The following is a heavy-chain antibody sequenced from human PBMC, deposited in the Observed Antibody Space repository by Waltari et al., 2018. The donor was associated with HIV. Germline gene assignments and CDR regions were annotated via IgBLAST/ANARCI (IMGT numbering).Heavy chain of an antibody. Sequence: VQLVESGGDLAQPGGSLRLSCVASGFTFSNYWMHWVRQVPGKRLVWVARINTDETIRTYAENVKGRFTISRDNGKNTLYLQMNSLRVEDTAVYYCVSSGLDVWGQGPRSTSP. V-gene: IGHV3-74*01. CDR1: GFTFSNYW. CDR3: VSSGLDV. CDR2: INTDETIR. J-gene: IGHJ6*02.